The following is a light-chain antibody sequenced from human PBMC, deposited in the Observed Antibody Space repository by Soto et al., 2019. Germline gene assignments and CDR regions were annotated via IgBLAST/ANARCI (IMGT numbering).Light chain of an antibody. V-gene: IGLV2-14*01. CDR1: SSDVGAYIY. CDR2: EVT. CDR3: CSYTSSRTYV. J-gene: IGLJ1*01. Sequence: AVTQPASVSGSPGQSITISCTGTSSDVGAYIYVSWYQHHPGKAPKVMIYEVTNRPSGVSDRFSGSKSGNTASLTISGLQAEDEADYYCCSYTSSRTYVFGNGTKVTVL.